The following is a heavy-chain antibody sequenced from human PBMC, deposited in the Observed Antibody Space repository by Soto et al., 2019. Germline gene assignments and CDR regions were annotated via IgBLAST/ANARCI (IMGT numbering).Heavy chain of an antibody. CDR2: IYYSGST. CDR3: AREPRY. Sequence: SCKASGYTFTSYGISWIRQHPGKGLEWIGYIYYSGSTYYNPSLKSRVTISVDTSKNQFSLKLSSVTAADTAVYYCAREPRYWGQGTQVTVSS. J-gene: IGHJ4*02. CDR1: GYTFTSYGI. V-gene: IGHV4-31*03.